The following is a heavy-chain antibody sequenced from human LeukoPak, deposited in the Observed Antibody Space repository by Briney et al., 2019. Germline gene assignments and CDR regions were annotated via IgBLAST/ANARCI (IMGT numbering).Heavy chain of an antibody. CDR2: ISYDGSNK. CDR1: GFTFSSYA. J-gene: IGHJ4*02. D-gene: IGHD5-18*01. Sequence: GGSLRLSCAASGFTFSSYAMHWVRQTPGKGLEWVAVISYDGSNKYYADSVKGRFTISRDNSKNTLYLQMNSLRAEDTAVYYCARGRYSYSYFDYWGQGTLVTVSS. CDR3: ARGRYSYSYFDY. V-gene: IGHV3-30*01.